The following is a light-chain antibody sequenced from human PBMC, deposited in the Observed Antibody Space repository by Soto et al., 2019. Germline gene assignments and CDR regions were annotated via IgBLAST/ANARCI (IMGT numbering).Light chain of an antibody. CDR1: QSVATY. V-gene: IGKV3-11*01. CDR3: QQRTNWPIR. J-gene: IGKJ5*01. Sequence: EIVLSQSLSTLSLYTGERATLSCRASQSVATYVAWYQQKPGQAPRLLIYDAFNRATGTPARFSGSGSGTDFTLTISCLEPADSTVYYCQQRTNWPIRFGHGTRPAI. CDR2: DAF.